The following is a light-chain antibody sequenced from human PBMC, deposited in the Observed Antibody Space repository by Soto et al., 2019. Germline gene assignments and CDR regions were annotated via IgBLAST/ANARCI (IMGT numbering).Light chain of an antibody. CDR1: SSDIGTYNH. CDR2: EVS. V-gene: IGLV2-8*01. J-gene: IGLJ3*02. Sequence: QSVLTQPPSASGSPGQSATISCTGTSSDIGTYNHVCWYQHHPGKAPKVIIYEVSERPSGVPDRFSGFKSGNTASLTVSGLKAEDEADYYCSSYAGNNWVFGGGTKVNVL. CDR3: SSYAGNNWV.